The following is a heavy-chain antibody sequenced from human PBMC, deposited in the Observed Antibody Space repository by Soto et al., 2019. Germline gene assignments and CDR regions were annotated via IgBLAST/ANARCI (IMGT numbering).Heavy chain of an antibody. D-gene: IGHD6-13*01. CDR1: GYTFTSYG. J-gene: IGHJ6*02. Sequence: ASVKVSCKASGYTFTSYGISWVRQAPGQGLEWMGWISAYNGNTNYAQKLQGRVTMTTDTSTSTAYMELRSLRSDDTAVYYCAGGFQRQQLVQGSTRSYYGMDVWGQGTTVTVSS. CDR3: AGGFQRQQLVQGSTRSYYGMDV. V-gene: IGHV1-18*01. CDR2: ISAYNGNT.